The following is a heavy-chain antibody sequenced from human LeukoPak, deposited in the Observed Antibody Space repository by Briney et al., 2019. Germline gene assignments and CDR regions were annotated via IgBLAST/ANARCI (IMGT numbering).Heavy chain of an antibody. CDR2: IYSGGST. D-gene: IGHD1-26*01. CDR3: ARDILGSQTPFDY. J-gene: IGHJ4*02. V-gene: IGHV3-53*01. Sequence: PGGSLRLSCAASGFTVSNNYMSWVRQAPGKGLEWVSVIYSGGSTYYADSVKGRFTISRDNSKNTLYLQMNSLRAEDTAVYYCARDILGSQTPFDYWGQGTLVTVSS. CDR1: GFTVSNNY.